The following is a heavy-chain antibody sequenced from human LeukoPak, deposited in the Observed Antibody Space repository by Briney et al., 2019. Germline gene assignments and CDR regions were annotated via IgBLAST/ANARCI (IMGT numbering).Heavy chain of an antibody. CDR3: VREFRWNGLDY. CDR1: GYPINSDYY. D-gene: IGHD1-1*01. J-gene: IGHJ4*02. V-gene: IGHV4-38-2*02. Sequence: SETLSLTCAVSGYPINSDYYWGWIRQPPGKGLEWIGSIYRSGSTYYNPSLKSRITLSVDTSKNQLSLKLSSVTAADTAVYYCVREFRWNGLDYWGQGTLVIVSS. CDR2: IYRSGST.